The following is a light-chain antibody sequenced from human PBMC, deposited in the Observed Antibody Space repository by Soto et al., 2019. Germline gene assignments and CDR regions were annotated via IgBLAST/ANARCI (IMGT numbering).Light chain of an antibody. CDR1: QSVSSRY. Sequence: EIVLTQSPGTLSLSPGERATLSCRASQSVSSRYFAWYQQKPGQAPRLLIYGASSSATGIPDNFSGSGSGTDFILTISRLEPEDFAVYYCQQYGSYPLTFGGGTKVEIK. CDR2: GAS. J-gene: IGKJ4*01. V-gene: IGKV3-20*01. CDR3: QQYGSYPLT.